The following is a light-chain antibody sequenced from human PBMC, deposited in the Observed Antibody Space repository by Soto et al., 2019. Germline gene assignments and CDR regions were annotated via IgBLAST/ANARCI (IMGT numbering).Light chain of an antibody. V-gene: IGKV3-20*01. CDR2: GAS. CDR1: QSVSSSY. Sequence: EIVLTQSPGTLSLSPGEGATLSCRASQSVSSSYIAWYQQRPGQTPSLLIYGASTRATGIPDRFSGSGSGTHFTLTISRLEPEDFALYYCQQYGRSPLTFGQGTKVDIK. J-gene: IGKJ1*01. CDR3: QQYGRSPLT.